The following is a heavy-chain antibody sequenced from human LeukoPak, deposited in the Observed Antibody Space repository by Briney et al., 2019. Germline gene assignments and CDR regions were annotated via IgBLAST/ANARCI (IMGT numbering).Heavy chain of an antibody. D-gene: IGHD6-19*01. J-gene: IGHJ3*02. V-gene: IGHV4-34*09. CDR3: AGTVMQWLGEYAFDI. CDR2: IYYSGST. Sequence: SETLSLTCAVYGGSFSGYYWSWIRQPPGKGLEWIGYIYYSGSTYYNPSLKSRVTISVDTSKNQFSLKLSSVTAADTAVYYCAGTVMQWLGEYAFDIWGQGTMVTVSS. CDR1: GGSFSGYY.